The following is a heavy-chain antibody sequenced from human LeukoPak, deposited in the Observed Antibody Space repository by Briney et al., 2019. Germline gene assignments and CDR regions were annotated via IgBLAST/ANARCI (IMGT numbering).Heavy chain of an antibody. V-gene: IGHV1-2*02. D-gene: IGHD3-3*02. CDR2: INPNSGGT. J-gene: IGHJ3*02. CDR1: GYTFTGYY. CDR3: ARGGKISYSIFGAFDI. Sequence: GASVKVSCKASGYTFTGYYMHWVRQAPGQGLEWMGWINPNSGGTNYAQKFQGRVTMTRDTSISTAYMELSTLRSDDTAMYYCARGGKISYSIFGAFDIWGQGTLVSVSS.